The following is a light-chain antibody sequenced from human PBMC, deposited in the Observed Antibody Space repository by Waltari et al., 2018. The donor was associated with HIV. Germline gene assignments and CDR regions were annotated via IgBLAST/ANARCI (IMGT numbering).Light chain of an antibody. V-gene: IGLV3-25*03. CDR3: QSARGSATL. J-gene: IGLJ2*01. CDR2: KDT. Sequence: SYDLTQAPSVSVTPGQTAKITSSGETLSKHYVSWYQPKAGQAPVLIIFKDTERPSGMPTRFSASSSGTIATLLISGVLTEYEADYYCQSARGSATLFGGGTKLPVL. CDR1: TLSKHY.